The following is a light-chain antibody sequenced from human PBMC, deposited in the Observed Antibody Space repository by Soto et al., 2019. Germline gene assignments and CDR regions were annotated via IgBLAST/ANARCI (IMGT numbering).Light chain of an antibody. V-gene: IGLV2-8*01. CDR1: SSDVGGYNY. CDR3: SSYAGSNVLYV. J-gene: IGLJ1*01. CDR2: EVN. Sequence: PSASGSPGQSVTISCTGTSSDVGGYNYVSWYQQYPGKAPKVMIYEVNKRPSGVPDRFSGSKSGNTASLTVSGLQADDEADYYCSSYAGSNVLYVFGTGTKVTVL.